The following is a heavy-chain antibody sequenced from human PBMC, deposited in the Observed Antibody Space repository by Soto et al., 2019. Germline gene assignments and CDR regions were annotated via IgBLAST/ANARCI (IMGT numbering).Heavy chain of an antibody. CDR2: ISHSGTYI. D-gene: IGHD2-2*01. J-gene: IGHJ3*02. V-gene: IGHV3-21*01. CDR1: GFTFGDYI. Sequence: AQLVESGGSLVKPGDSLRLSCAASGFTFGDYIMNWVRQAPGRGLEWVASISHSGTYIFYADSVKGRFTISRDKAKDSLFLQMNSLRVEDTAIYYCASPRDYCVSNTNCFIAFDIWGQGTGVTVSS. CDR3: ASPRDYCVSNTNCFIAFDI.